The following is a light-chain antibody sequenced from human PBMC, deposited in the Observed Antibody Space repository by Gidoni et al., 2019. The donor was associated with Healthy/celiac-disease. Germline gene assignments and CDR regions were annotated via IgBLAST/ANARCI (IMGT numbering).Light chain of an antibody. CDR1: NIGSNS. CDR2: DDS. CDR3: QVWDSSSDHPGVV. V-gene: IGLV3-21*02. Sequence: SYVLTQPPSLSVAPGQTARITCGGNNIGSNSVHWYQQKPGQAPVLVVYDDSDRPSGTPERFSGSNSGNKATLTISRVEAGDEADYYCQVWDSSSDHPGVVFGGGTKLTVL. J-gene: IGLJ2*01.